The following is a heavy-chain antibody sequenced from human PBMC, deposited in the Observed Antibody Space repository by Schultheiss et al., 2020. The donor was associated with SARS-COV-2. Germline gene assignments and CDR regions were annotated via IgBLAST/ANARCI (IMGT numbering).Heavy chain of an antibody. CDR1: GFTFSSYA. CDR2: ISYDGSNK. V-gene: IGHV3-30*04. CDR3: ARDQRSYMDV. J-gene: IGHJ6*03. Sequence: GGSLRLSCAASGFTFSSYAMHWVRQAPGKGLEWVAVISYDGSNKYYADSVKGRFTISRDNSKNTLYLQMNSLRAEDTAVYYCARDQRSYMDVWGKGTTVTVSS.